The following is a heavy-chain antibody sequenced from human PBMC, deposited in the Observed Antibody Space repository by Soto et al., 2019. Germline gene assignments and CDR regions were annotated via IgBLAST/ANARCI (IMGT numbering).Heavy chain of an antibody. CDR1: GGSISSYY. CDR2: IYYSGST. V-gene: IGHV4-59*08. CDR3: ARHDGGSVDY. D-gene: IGHD2-15*01. Sequence: PSETLSLTCTVSGGSISSYYWSWIRQPPGKGLEWIGYIYYSGSTNYNPSLKSRVTISVDTSKNQFSLKLSSVTAADTAVYYCARHDGGSVDYWGQGTLVTVSS. J-gene: IGHJ4*02.